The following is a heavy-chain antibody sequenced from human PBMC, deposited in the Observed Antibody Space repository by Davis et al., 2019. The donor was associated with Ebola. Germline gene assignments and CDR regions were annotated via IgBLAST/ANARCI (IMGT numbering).Heavy chain of an antibody. CDR3: ARSPWGEGAFDV. CDR1: GFSLGNGRMG. V-gene: IGHV2-26*01. D-gene: IGHD3-16*01. J-gene: IGHJ3*01. CDR2: ILSSDDK. Sequence: SGSTLVKPTETLKLTCTVSGFSLGNGRMGVSWLRQPPGKALDWLAHILSSDDKFYSTSLKNRLTISKDTSKSQVVLTMTNVDPGDTATYFCARSPWGEGAFDVWGQGTTVSVS.